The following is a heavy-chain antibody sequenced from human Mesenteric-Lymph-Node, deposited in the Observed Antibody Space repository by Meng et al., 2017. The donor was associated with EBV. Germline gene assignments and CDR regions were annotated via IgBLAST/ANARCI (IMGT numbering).Heavy chain of an antibody. CDR2: MNNGGTS. J-gene: IGHJ5*02. V-gene: IGHV4-34*01. CDR3: AGTVQLERHWFDP. Sequence: QGQLQQWGAGLLRPSETLSLTGAVYGESFSGFYWSWVRQAPGKGLEWIGEMNNGGTSNYNPSLESRVTISVDPSKNQFSLNLRSVTAADTAVYYCAGTVQLERHWFDPWGQGTLVTVSS. CDR1: GESFSGFY. D-gene: IGHD1-1*01.